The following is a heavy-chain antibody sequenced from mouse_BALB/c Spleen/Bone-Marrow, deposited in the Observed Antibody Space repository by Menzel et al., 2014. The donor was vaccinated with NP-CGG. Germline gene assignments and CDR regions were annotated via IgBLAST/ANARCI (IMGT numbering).Heavy chain of an antibody. CDR3: ARPPYYGNYVDY. J-gene: IGHJ2*01. D-gene: IGHD2-10*01. CDR2: VNPYNGGT. V-gene: IGHV1-19*01. CDR1: GYTFTDYY. Sequence: VQLQQSGPELVKPGASVKMSCKASGYTFTDYYMGWVKQSHGESFEWIGRVNPYNGGTSYNQKFKGKATLTVDKSSSTAYMELNSLTSEDSAVYYCARPPYYGNYVDYWGQGTTLTVSS.